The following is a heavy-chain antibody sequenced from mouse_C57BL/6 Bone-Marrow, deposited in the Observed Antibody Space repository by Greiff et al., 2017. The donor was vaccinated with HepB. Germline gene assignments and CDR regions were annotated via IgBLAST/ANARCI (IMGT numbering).Heavy chain of an antibody. D-gene: IGHD1-1*01. CDR3: ATITTVWGDY. CDR1: GYTFTSYW. V-gene: IGHV1-61*01. Sequence: QVQLQQPGAELVRPGSSVKLSCKASGYTFTSYWMDWVKQRPGQGLEWIGNIYPSDSETHYNQKFKDKATLTVDKSSSTACMQLSSLTSEDSAVYYCATITTVWGDYWGQGTSVTVSS. J-gene: IGHJ4*01. CDR2: IYPSDSET.